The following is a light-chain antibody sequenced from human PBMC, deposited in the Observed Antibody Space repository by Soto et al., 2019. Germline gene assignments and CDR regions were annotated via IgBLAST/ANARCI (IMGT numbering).Light chain of an antibody. J-gene: IGKJ4*01. CDR2: DVS. CDR3: QKYNDYPLT. V-gene: IGKV1-5*01. Sequence: DIQMTQSPSTLSASIGDRVIITCRASQKMGSRLAWYQQKPGRAPKLLMYDVSTLESGVPSRFSGSGSGTEFALTISSLQPDDFATYYCQKYNDYPLTFGGGTRVEIK. CDR1: QKMGSR.